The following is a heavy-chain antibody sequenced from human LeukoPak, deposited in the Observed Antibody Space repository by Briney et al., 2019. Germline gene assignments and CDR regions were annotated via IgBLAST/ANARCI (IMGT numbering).Heavy chain of an antibody. D-gene: IGHD3-3*01. Sequence: PSETLSLTCTVSGGSITGYYWNWIRQPPGKGLEWIGYIYYSGSTNYNPSLKSRVTISVDTSKNQFSLKLSSVTAADTAVYYCARGSRITIFGVAKGAFDIWGQGTMVTVSS. CDR2: IYYSGST. J-gene: IGHJ3*02. V-gene: IGHV4-59*08. CDR1: GGSITGYY. CDR3: ARGSRITIFGVAKGAFDI.